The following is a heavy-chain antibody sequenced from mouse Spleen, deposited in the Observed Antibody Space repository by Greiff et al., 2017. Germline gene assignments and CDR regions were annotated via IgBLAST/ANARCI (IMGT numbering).Heavy chain of an antibody. V-gene: IGHV14-4*01. CDR1: GFNIKDDY. CDR2: IDPENGDT. J-gene: IGHJ4*01. CDR3: TTDGNYVGAMDY. Sequence: EVQLQQSGAELVRPGASVKLSCTASGFNIKDDYMHWVKQRPEQGLEWIGWIDPENGDTEYASKFQGKATITADTSSNTAYLQLSSLTSEDTAVYYCTTDGNYVGAMDYWGQGTSVTVSS. D-gene: IGHD2-1*01.